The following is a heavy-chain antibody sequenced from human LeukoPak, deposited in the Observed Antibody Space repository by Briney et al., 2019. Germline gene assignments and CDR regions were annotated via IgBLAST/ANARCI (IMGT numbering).Heavy chain of an antibody. D-gene: IGHD4-17*01. CDR3: ATQSYGLFAY. V-gene: IGHV3-7*01. CDR2: IQQDGSNK. Sequence: GGSLRLSCAASGFTFTDYAMSWVRQAPGKGLEWVANIQQDGSNKFYADSVKGRFTISRDNARNSLYLQMNSLRPDDTAVYYCATQSYGLFAYWGQGTLVTVSS. J-gene: IGHJ4*02. CDR1: GFTFTDYA.